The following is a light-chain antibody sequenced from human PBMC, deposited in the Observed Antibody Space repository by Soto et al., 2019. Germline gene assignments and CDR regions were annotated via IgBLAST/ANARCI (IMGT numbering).Light chain of an antibody. CDR3: SSYAGNNKRV. CDR2: EVI. J-gene: IGLJ3*02. CDR1: SSDIGGYKY. Sequence: QSALTQPPSASGSPGQSVTISCTGTSSDIGGYKYVSWYQQRPGKAPKLMIYEVIERPSGVPDRFSGSKSGDTASLTVSGLQAEDEADYYCSSYAGNNKRVFGGGTKLTVL. V-gene: IGLV2-8*01.